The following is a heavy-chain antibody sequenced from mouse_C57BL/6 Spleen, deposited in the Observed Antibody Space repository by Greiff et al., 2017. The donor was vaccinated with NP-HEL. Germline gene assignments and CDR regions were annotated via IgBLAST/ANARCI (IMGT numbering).Heavy chain of an antibody. D-gene: IGHD1-1*01. CDR3: ARGGFITTVVAPDY. Sequence: VQLQQSDAELVKPGASVKISCKVSSYTFPDYTIHWMKQRPEQGLEWIGYIYPRDGSTKYNEKFKCKATLTADKSSNTAYMQLNSLTSEDSAVYFCARGGFITTVVAPDYWGQGTTLTVSS. CDR1: SYTFPDYT. J-gene: IGHJ2*01. CDR2: IYPRDGST. V-gene: IGHV1-78*01.